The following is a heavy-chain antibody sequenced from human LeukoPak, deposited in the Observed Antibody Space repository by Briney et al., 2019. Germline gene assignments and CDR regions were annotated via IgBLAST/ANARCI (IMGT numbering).Heavy chain of an antibody. Sequence: GGSLRLSCAASGFTFSSYAMNWVRQAPGKGLEWVSSISSSGSSTYHADSVKGRFTISRDNSKNTLYLQMSSLRAEDTAVYYCARELAGGGHWGQGTLVTVSS. V-gene: IGHV3-23*01. CDR2: ISSSGSST. CDR3: ARELAGGGH. CDR1: GFTFSSYA. J-gene: IGHJ4*02. D-gene: IGHD1-1*01.